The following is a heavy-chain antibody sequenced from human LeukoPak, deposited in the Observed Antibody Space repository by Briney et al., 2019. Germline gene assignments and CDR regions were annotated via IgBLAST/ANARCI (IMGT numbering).Heavy chain of an antibody. CDR1: GFTFGDYA. CDR3: TRSYYGDAFDI. CDR2: IRSKAYGGTT. Sequence: GGSLRLSCTASGFTFGDYAMSWVRQAPGKGLEWVGFIRSKAYGGTTEYAASVKGRFTISRDDSKSIAYLQMNSLKTEDTAVYYCTRSYYGDAFDIWGQGTMVTVSS. J-gene: IGHJ3*02. V-gene: IGHV3-49*04. D-gene: IGHD3-3*01.